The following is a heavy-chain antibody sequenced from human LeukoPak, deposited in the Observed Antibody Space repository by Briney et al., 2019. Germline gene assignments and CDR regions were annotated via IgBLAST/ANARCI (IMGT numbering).Heavy chain of an antibody. CDR3: ARNLPAADY. CDR2: LSGSGSTA. V-gene: IGHV3-23*01. D-gene: IGHD2-2*01. Sequence: GGSLRLSCAASGFTFSSYALSWVRQAPGKGLEWVSALSGSGSTAYYADSVKGRFTISRDNSKNTLYLQMNSLRAEDTAVYYCARNLPAADYWGQGTLVTVSS. CDR1: GFTFSSYA. J-gene: IGHJ4*02.